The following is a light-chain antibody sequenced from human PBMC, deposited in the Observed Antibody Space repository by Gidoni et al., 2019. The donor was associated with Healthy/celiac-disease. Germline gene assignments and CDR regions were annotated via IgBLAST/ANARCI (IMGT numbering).Light chain of an antibody. CDR2: DAS. J-gene: IGKJ2*01. CDR3: QQYNNWAMYT. Sequence: EIAMTQSPATLVVSPGERASLSCRDSRRVSRKLAGYQQKPGQAPTLLIYDASTRATGFPVRFSSSGCGAEFTLTISSLQSEDFAVYYYQQYNNWAMYTFGQGTKLEIK. CDR1: RRVSRK. V-gene: IGKV3-15*01.